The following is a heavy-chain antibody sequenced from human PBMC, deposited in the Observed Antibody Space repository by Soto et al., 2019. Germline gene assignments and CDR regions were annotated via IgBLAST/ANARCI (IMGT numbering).Heavy chain of an antibody. J-gene: IGHJ4*02. CDR3: ARDLRAYYYDSSGYRGADY. D-gene: IGHD3-22*01. Sequence: QVQLVQSGAEVKKPGASVKVSCKASGYTFTSYGITWVRQAPGQGLEWMGWISAYNVNTNYAQKLQGRVTIPTDTSTSTAYMELRSLRSDDTAVNYCARDLRAYYYDSSGYRGADYWGQGTLVTVSS. V-gene: IGHV1-18*01. CDR2: ISAYNVNT. CDR1: GYTFTSYG.